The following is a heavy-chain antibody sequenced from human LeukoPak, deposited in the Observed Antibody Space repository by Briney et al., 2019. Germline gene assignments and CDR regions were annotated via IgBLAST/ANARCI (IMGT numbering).Heavy chain of an antibody. Sequence: PSETLSLTCTASGGSISSSTYYWGWVRQPPGKGLEWIGTIYYTGSTYYSPSLKSRVTISVDTSKNQFSLKLSSVTAADTAVYYCARHGGRRYSSGWSNHFDYWGQGTLVTVSS. D-gene: IGHD6-19*01. CDR1: GGSISSSTYY. CDR3: ARHGGRRYSSGWSNHFDY. CDR2: IYYTGST. J-gene: IGHJ4*02. V-gene: IGHV4-39*01.